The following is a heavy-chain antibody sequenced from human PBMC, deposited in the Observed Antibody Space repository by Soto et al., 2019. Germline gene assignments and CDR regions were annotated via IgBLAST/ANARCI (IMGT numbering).Heavy chain of an antibody. CDR1: GYTFTSYG. J-gene: IGHJ5*02. CDR2: ISGYNGNT. D-gene: IGHD1-26*01. V-gene: IGHV1-18*01. Sequence: QVQLVQSGAEVKKPGASVKVSCKASGYTFTSYGISWVRQAPGQGLEWMGRISGYNGNTNYAQKRQGRVTMTTDTSTITAFMELRSLRSDDTAVYYWARVVGALGNWFDPWDQGTLVHVSS. CDR3: ARVVGALGNWFDP.